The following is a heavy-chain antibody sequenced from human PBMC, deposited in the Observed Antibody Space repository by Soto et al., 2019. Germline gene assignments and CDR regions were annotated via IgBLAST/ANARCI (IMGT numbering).Heavy chain of an antibody. CDR1: GFSFRSYA. Sequence: EVQLVESGGGLVQPGVSLRLSCAASGFSFRSYAMNWVRQAPGKGLEWLSFITGNSRTIFYADSVRGRFTVSRDNAQNSLYLQMNGLKDEDTAVYSCARDRDGGSFDYWGQGTLVTVSS. CDR3: ARDRDGGSFDY. V-gene: IGHV3-48*02. CDR2: ITGNSRTI. D-gene: IGHD3-16*01. J-gene: IGHJ4*02.